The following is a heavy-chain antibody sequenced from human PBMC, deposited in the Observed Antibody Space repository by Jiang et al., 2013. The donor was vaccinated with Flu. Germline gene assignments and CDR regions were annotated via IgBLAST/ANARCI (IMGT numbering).Heavy chain of an antibody. Sequence: SGAEVKKPGASVRVSCKASEYTFTGYYVHWVRQAPGQGLEWMGWINPNSGGTNYAQNFQGRVTMTRDTSISTAYMELTRLKSDDTAVYYCAREHSTGYRYVSGAFAIWGQGTMVTVSS. CDR2: INPNSGGT. CDR3: AREHSTGYRYVSGAFAI. V-gene: IGHV1-2*02. D-gene: IGHD3-22*01. J-gene: IGHJ3*02. CDR1: EYTFTGYY.